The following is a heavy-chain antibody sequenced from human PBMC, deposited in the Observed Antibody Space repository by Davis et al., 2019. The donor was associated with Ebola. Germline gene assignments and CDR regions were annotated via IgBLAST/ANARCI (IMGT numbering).Heavy chain of an antibody. V-gene: IGHV4-34*01. Sequence: PSETLSLTCAVYGGSFSGYYWSWIRQPPGKGLEWIGEINHSGSTNYNPSLKSRVTISVDTSKNQFSLKLSSVTAADTAVYYCARDRSIAAAGFDYWGQGTLVTVSS. D-gene: IGHD6-13*01. CDR3: ARDRSIAAAGFDY. CDR2: INHSGST. CDR1: GGSFSGYY. J-gene: IGHJ4*02.